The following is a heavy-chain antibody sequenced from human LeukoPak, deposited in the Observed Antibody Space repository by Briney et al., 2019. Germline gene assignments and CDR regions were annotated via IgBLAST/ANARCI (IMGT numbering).Heavy chain of an antibody. Sequence: ASVKVSCKASGYTFTGYYKHWVRQAPGQGLEWMGWINPNSGGTNYAQKFQGRVTMTRDTSISTAYMELSRLRSDDTAVYYCARSPGRILFVDYWGQGTLVTVSS. CDR3: ARSPGRILFVDY. J-gene: IGHJ4*02. CDR1: GYTFTGYY. D-gene: IGHD2/OR15-2a*01. CDR2: INPNSGGT. V-gene: IGHV1-2*02.